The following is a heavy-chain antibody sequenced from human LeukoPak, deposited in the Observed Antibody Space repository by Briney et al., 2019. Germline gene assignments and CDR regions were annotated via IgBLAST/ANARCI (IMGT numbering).Heavy chain of an antibody. Sequence: ASVKVSSKVSGYTLTELSMHWVRQAPGKGHEWMGGFDPEDGETIYAQKFQGKVTMTEDTSTDTAYMELSSLRSEDTAVYYCATTAAGAPYYYYYMDVWGKGTTVTVSS. J-gene: IGHJ6*03. CDR3: ATTAAGAPYYYYYMDV. CDR2: FDPEDGET. V-gene: IGHV1-24*01. D-gene: IGHD6-13*01. CDR1: GYTLTELS.